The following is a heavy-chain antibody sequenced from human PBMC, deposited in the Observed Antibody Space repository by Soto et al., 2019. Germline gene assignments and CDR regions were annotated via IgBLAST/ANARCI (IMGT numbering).Heavy chain of an antibody. CDR3: VRGRYGSEIP. D-gene: IGHD3-10*01. V-gene: IGHV3-53*04. J-gene: IGHJ5*02. Sequence: EVRLMESGGGLVQPGGSLRLSCAASGFIVSSNYMTWVRQAPGKGLEWVSLLYSGGATHYAASVKGRVTISSHSSQNTLFLQMNSLRTEDTATYYCVRGRYGSEIPGGQGTKVTVSS. CDR1: GFIVSSNY. CDR2: LYSGGAT.